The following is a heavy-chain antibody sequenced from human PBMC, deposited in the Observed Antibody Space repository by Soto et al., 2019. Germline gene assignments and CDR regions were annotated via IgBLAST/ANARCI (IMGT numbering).Heavy chain of an antibody. Sequence: GGSLRLSCAASGFTFSDYYMSWIRQAPGKGLEWVSYISSSSSYTNYADSVKGRFTISRDNAKNSLYLQMNSLRAEDTAVYYCAREPGGWRRHGWFDPWGQGTLVTVSS. CDR1: GFTFSDYY. CDR2: ISSSSSYT. D-gene: IGHD3-16*01. V-gene: IGHV3-11*06. CDR3: AREPGGWRRHGWFDP. J-gene: IGHJ5*02.